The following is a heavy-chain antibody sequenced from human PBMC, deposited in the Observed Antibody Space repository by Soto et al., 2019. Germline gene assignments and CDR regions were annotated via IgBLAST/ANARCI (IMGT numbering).Heavy chain of an antibody. CDR2: ISAYNGNT. CDR1: GYTFTSYG. J-gene: IGHJ6*02. D-gene: IGHD1-26*01. V-gene: IGHV1-18*01. CDR3: ARDRRARGSYSLYYYYGMDV. Sequence: ASVKVSCKASGYTFTSYGISWVRQAPGQGLEWMGWISAYNGNTNYAQKLQGRVTMTTDTSTSTAYMELRSLRSDDTAVYYCARDRRARGSYSLYYYYGMDVWGQGTTVTVSS.